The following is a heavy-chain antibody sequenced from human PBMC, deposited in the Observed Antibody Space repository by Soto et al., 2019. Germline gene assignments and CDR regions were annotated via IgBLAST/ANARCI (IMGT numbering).Heavy chain of an antibody. CDR2: IDGDDDR. D-gene: IGHD5-18*01. CDR3: VRARGYSSGLRGDWFDP. Sequence: SGPTPVNPTQTLTLTCTFSGFSLSTTSGMSVSWIRQPPGKALEWLALIDGDDDRYYSTSLRTRLTISKDTSKKQVVLTMTNMDPVDTATYYCVRARGYSSGLRGDWFDPWGQGTLVTVSS. CDR1: GFSLSTTSGMS. J-gene: IGHJ5*02. V-gene: IGHV2-70*01.